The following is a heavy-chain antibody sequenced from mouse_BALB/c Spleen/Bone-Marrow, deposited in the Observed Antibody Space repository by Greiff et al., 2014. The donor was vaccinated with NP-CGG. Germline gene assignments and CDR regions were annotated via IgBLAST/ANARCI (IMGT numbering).Heavy chain of an antibody. CDR1: GYTFTNYW. J-gene: IGHJ3*01. V-gene: IGHV1-63*02. Sequence: QVQLQQPGAELVRPGTSAKMSCKAAGYTFTNYWIGWVAQRPGHGLEWIGVINCGGGYINYNEKFKGKATLTADTSSSTAYMQLSSLTSEDTAIYYCAREGAYWGQGTLVTVSA. CDR3: AREGAY. CDR2: INCGGGYI.